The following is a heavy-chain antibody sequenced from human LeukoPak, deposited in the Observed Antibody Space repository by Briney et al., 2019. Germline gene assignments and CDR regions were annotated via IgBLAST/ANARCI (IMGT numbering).Heavy chain of an antibody. V-gene: IGHV1-46*01. CDR3: ARDVDYAWGSYRSSLRFDP. Sequence: ASVKVSCKASGYTFTSYYMHWVRQAPGQGLEWMGIINPSGGSTSYAQKFQGRVTMTRDMSTSTVYMELSRLRSDDTAVYYCARDVDYAWGSYRSSLRFDPWGQGTLVTVSS. CDR1: GYTFTSYY. J-gene: IGHJ5*02. D-gene: IGHD3-16*02. CDR2: INPSGGST.